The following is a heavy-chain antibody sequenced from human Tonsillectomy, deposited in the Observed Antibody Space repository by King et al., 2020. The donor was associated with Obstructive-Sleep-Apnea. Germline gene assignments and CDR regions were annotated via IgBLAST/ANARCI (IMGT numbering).Heavy chain of an antibody. D-gene: IGHD6-19*01. CDR3: TTGLVSGWYPQAEDY. CDR1: GFTFSNAW. Sequence: VQLVESGGGLVKPGGSLRVSCAASGFTFSNAWMSWVRQAPGKGLEWVGRIKSKTDGETTDYAAPAIGRFTISRDDSKNTLYLQMNSLKTEDTAVYYCTTGLVSGWYPQAEDYWGQGTLVTVSS. CDR2: IKSKTDGETT. V-gene: IGHV3-15*01. J-gene: IGHJ4*02.